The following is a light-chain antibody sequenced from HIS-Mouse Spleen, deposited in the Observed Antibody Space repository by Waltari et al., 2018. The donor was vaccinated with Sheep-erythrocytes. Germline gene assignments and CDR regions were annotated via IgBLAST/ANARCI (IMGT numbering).Light chain of an antibody. Sequence: SYELTHPPSVSVSPGQTASITCSGDKLGDKYASCYQQKPGHPPVLVIYQDSKRPSGMPERITGSNSGNTATLTIRGTQAMDEADYYCQAWDSSTAWNGVFGGGTKLSVL. V-gene: IGLV3-1*01. CDR1: KLGDKY. J-gene: IGLJ2*01. CDR2: QDS. CDR3: QAWDSSTAWNGV.